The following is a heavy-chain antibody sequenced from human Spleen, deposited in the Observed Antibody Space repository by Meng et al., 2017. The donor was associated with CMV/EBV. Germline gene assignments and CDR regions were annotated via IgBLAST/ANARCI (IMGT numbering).Heavy chain of an antibody. D-gene: IGHD3-16*01. CDR2: IDHSGKS. Sequence: GATINSTKWWAWVRQTPGKGLEWVDEIDHSGKSNSNPSLKGRLTLSLDTSKNHLSLRMTSVTAEDTAIYYCARVREHTSLGNYWFDPWGQGTLVTVSS. V-gene: IGHV4/OR15-8*02. CDR1: GATINSTKW. CDR3: ARVREHTSLGNYWFDP. J-gene: IGHJ5*02.